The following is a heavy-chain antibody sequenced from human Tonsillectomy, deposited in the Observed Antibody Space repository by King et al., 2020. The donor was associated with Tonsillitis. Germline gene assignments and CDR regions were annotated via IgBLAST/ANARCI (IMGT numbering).Heavy chain of an antibody. CDR1: GGSISSSSYY. J-gene: IGHJ3*02. Sequence: QLQESGPGLVKPSETLSLTCTVSGGSISSSSYYWGWIRQPPGKGLEWIGSIYYSGNTYYNPSLKSRVTISVYTSKNQFSLKLSSVTAADPAVYYCARQVYSSGWFFAFDIWGQGTMVTVSS. D-gene: IGHD6-19*01. CDR2: IYYSGNT. CDR3: ARQVYSSGWFFAFDI. V-gene: IGHV4-39*01.